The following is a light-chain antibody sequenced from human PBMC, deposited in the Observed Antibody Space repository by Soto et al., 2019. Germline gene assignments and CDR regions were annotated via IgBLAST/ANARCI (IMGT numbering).Light chain of an antibody. CDR1: QDFSNY. Sequence: DIQLTQSPSFLSASIGDRVTITCRASQDFSNYLACYQEKPGKAPKLLIYKASTLKSGVPSRFSGSGSGTEFTLTISSLQADDFATYYCQQYNSYRAFGQGTKVDIK. V-gene: IGKV1-9*01. CDR2: KAS. J-gene: IGKJ1*01. CDR3: QQYNSYRA.